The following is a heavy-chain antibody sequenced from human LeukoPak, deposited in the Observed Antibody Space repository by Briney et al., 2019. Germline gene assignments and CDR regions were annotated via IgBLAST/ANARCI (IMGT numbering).Heavy chain of an antibody. CDR2: INSDGSST. D-gene: IGHD2-21*02. V-gene: IGHV3-74*01. J-gene: IGHJ4*02. CDR3: ARVLVAYCGGDCYSAVDY. CDR1: GFTFSIDW. Sequence: PGGSLRLSCAASGFTFSIDWMHWVRQAPGKGLVWVSRINSDGSSTRYADSVKGRFTISRDNAKNTLYLQMNSLTAEDTAVYYCARVLVAYCGGDCYSAVDYWGQGTPVTVSS.